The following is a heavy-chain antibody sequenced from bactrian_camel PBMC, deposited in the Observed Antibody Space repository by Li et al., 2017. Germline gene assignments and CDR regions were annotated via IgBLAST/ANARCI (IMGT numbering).Heavy chain of an antibody. V-gene: IGHV3S40*01. Sequence: LVESGGGLVQPGGSLRLSCAASGFTLSSYAMSWVRQAPGKGLEWVSSINSGGGSTYYADSVKGRFTISQDDAKKMLYLQMNSLKPEDTARYSCALDVYCTVRTVDNIVNYDYWGPGTQVTVS. CDR2: INSGGGST. CDR3: ALDVYCTVRTVDNIVNYDY. J-gene: IGHJ4*01. CDR1: GFTLSSYA. D-gene: IGHD7*01.